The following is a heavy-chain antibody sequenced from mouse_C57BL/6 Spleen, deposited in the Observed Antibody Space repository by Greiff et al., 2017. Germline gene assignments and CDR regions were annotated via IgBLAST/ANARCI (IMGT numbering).Heavy chain of an antibody. CDR1: GFTFSSYA. V-gene: IGHV5-4*01. CDR3: ARDYYYGSRRRGYFDY. D-gene: IGHD1-1*01. CDR2: ISDGGSYT. Sequence: EVKLMESGGGLVKPGGSLKLSCAASGFTFSSYAMSWVRQTPEKRLEWVATISDGGSYTYYPDNVKGRFTISRDNAKNNLYLQMSHLKSEDTAMYYCARDYYYGSRRRGYFDYWGQGTTLTVSS. J-gene: IGHJ2*01.